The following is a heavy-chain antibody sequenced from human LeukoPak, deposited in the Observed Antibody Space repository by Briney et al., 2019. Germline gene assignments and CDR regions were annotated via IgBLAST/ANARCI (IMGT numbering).Heavy chain of an antibody. J-gene: IGHJ5*02. CDR1: GGSISNYY. CDR2: IFYSGST. D-gene: IGHD2-2*01. Sequence: SETLSLTCSVSGGSISNYYWNWIRQAPGKGLEWIGYIFYSGSTNYNPSLKSRVTISVDTSRNQFSLRLSSVTAADTAVYYCARGEICSSTSCYDWFDPWGQGTLVTVSS. CDR3: ARGEICSSTSCYDWFDP. V-gene: IGHV4-59*08.